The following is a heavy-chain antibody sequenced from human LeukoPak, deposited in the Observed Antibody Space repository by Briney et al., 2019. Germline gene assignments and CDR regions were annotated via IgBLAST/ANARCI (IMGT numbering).Heavy chain of an antibody. CDR2: IYYSGST. V-gene: IGHV4-59*01. CDR3: AREGRWLHD. J-gene: IGHJ4*02. Sequence: PSETLSLTCTVSGGSISSYYWSWIRQPPGKGLEWIGYIYYSGSTNYNPSLKSRVTLSVDTSKNQFSLKLSSVTAADTAVYYCAREGRWLHDWGQGTLVTVSS. D-gene: IGHD5-24*01. CDR1: GGSISSYY.